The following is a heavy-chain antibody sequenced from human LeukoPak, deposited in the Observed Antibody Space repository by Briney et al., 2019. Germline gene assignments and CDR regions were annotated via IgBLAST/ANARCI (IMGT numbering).Heavy chain of an antibody. CDR1: GGYISSYS. D-gene: IGHD6-19*01. CDR2: IYYSGST. Sequence: SETLSLTCTVSGGYISSYSWSWIRQPPGKGLEWIGYIYYSGSTYYNPSLKSRVTISVDTSKNQFSLKLSSVTAADTAVYYCAGLTYYFDYWGQGTLVTVSS. J-gene: IGHJ4*02. V-gene: IGHV4-59*12. CDR3: AGLTYYFDY.